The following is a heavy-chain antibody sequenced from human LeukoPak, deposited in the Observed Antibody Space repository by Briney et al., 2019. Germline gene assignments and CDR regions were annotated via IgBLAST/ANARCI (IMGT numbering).Heavy chain of an antibody. CDR2: IVVGGGST. Sequence: GASVKVSCKTSGFTFINSAVQWVRQARGQRLEWIGGIVVGGGSTKYAQKFQDRVTISRDMSTSTVHMEMRSLRSEDTAVYYCAAEDFSNGYYYYYGMDVWGQGTTVTVSS. CDR1: GFTFINSA. V-gene: IGHV1-58*01. J-gene: IGHJ6*02. D-gene: IGHD4-11*01. CDR3: AAEDFSNGYYYYYGMDV.